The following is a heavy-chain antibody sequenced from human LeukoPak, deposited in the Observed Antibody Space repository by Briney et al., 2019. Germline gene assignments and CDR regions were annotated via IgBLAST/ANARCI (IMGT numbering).Heavy chain of an antibody. J-gene: IGHJ3*02. CDR2: IYSDGSI. Sequence: PGGSLRLSCAASGFSVRSNYISWVRQAPGKGLEWVSMIYSDGSIFHADSVKGRFTMSRDNSRNTLDLQMNSLRVEDTAVYFCARDRRRLRGMNGDGDVFDIWGQGTMVTVSS. D-gene: IGHD1-1*01. V-gene: IGHV3-53*01. CDR3: ARDRRRLRGMNGDGDVFDI. CDR1: GFSVRSNY.